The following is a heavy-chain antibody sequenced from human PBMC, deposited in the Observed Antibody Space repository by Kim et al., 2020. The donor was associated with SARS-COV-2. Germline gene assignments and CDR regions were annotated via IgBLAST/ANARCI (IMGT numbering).Heavy chain of an antibody. CDR3: ARVGGPEYYDFWSGYYMTGNKYYYYGMDV. CDR2: IKQDGSEK. Sequence: GGSLRLSCAASGFTFSSYWMSWVRQAPGKGLEWVANIKQDGSEKYYVDSVKGRFTISRDNAKNSLYLQMNSLRAEDTAVYYCARVGGPEYYDFWSGYYMTGNKYYYYGMDVWGQGTTVTVSS. J-gene: IGHJ6*02. V-gene: IGHV3-7*01. D-gene: IGHD3-3*01. CDR1: GFTFSSYW.